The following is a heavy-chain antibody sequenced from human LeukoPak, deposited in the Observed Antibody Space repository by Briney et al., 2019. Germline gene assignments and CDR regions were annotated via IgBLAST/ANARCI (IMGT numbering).Heavy chain of an antibody. V-gene: IGHV3-48*03. D-gene: IGHD3-10*01. J-gene: IGHJ2*01. Sequence: PGGSLRLSCAASGFTFSSYEMNWVRQAPGKGLEWVSYISISGSTIYNADSVMGRFTISRDDAKNSLFLQMNSLRAEDTAVYYCARLRGGWYFDLWGRGTLVTVSS. CDR2: ISISGSTI. CDR3: ARLRGGWYFDL. CDR1: GFTFSSYE.